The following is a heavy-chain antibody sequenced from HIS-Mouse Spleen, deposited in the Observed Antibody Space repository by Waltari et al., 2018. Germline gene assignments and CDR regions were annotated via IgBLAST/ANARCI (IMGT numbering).Heavy chain of an antibody. D-gene: IGHD3-10*01. CDR2: IYSGCRT. CDR3: ARHYYYGSGSYYFDY. J-gene: IGHJ4*02. V-gene: IGHV3-53*02. CDR1: GFTVSSNY. Sequence: EVQLVETGGGLIQPGGSLRLSCAASGFTVSSNYMSWVRQAPGKGGGVVPVIYSGCRTYYPDSVKGRFTISRDNSKNTLYLQMNSLRAEDTAVYYCARHYYYGSGSYYFDYWGQGTLVTVSS.